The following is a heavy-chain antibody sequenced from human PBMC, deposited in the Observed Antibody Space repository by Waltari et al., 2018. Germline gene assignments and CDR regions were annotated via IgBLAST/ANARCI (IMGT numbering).Heavy chain of an antibody. D-gene: IGHD3-10*01. CDR1: GFTVSSNC. Sequence: EVQLVESGGGLIQPGGSLRLSCAASGFTVSSNCMRWVRPAPGKGLEWVSVIYSGGSTYYADSVKGRFTISRANAKNTLYLQMNSLRAEDTAGYYCAREGHYGSGSYFDYWGQGTLVTVSS. V-gene: IGHV3-53*01. CDR3: AREGHYGSGSYFDY. J-gene: IGHJ4*02. CDR2: IYSGGST.